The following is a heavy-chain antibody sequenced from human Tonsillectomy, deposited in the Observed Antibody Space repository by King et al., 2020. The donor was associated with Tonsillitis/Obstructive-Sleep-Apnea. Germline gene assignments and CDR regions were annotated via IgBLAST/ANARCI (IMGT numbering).Heavy chain of an antibody. CDR2: IYPGDSDT. CDR3: ARRRGRQQLVSYNWFDP. J-gene: IGHJ5*02. CDR1: GYSFTSYW. Sequence: QLVQSGAEVKKPGESLKISCKGSGYSFTSYWIGWVRQMPGKGLEWMGIIYPGDSDTRYSPSFQGQVTISADKSISTAYLQWSSLKASDTAKYYCARRRGRQQLVSYNWFDPWGQGTLVTVSS. D-gene: IGHD6-13*01. V-gene: IGHV5-51*03.